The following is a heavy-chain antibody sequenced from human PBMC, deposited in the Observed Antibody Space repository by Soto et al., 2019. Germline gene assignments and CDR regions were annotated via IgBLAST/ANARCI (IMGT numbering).Heavy chain of an antibody. CDR2: IDYSGIT. V-gene: IGHV4-39*01. J-gene: IGHJ4*02. Sequence: QLQLQESGPGLVKPSETLSLTCSVSGGSISSSGYYWGWVRQPPQKGLEWIGTIDYSGITYYNPSLKSRITISTDTSKIQFSLKLSSVTAADTAVYYCVRDFSDHRISDWGQGTLVTVSS. CDR1: GGSISSSGYY. CDR3: VRDFSDHRISD. D-gene: IGHD2-21*02.